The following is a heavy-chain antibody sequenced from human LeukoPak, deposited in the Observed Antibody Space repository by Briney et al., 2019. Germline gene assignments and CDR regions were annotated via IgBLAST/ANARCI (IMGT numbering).Heavy chain of an antibody. J-gene: IGHJ4*02. V-gene: IGHV4-34*01. CDR3: ARSRVGATYFDY. D-gene: IGHD1-26*01. CDR1: VGSFSGYY. CDR2: INHSGST. Sequence: SETLSLTCAVYVGSFSGYYWSWIRQPPGKGLEWIGEINHSGSTNYNPSLKSRVTISVDTSKNQFSLKLSSVTAADTAVYYCARSRVGATYFDYWGQGTLVTVSS.